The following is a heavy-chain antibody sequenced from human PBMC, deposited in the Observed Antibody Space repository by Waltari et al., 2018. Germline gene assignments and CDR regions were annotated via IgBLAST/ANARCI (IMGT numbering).Heavy chain of an antibody. D-gene: IGHD4-4*01. CDR1: GYSIRSGHY. CDR2: IYHSGST. Sequence: QVQLQESGPGLVKPSETLSLTCAVSGYSIRSGHYWGWIRQPPGKGLEWIGSIYHSGSTYYNPSLKSRVTISVDTSKNQFSLKLSSVTAADTAVYYCVRANSNYGMDVWGQGTTVTVSS. CDR3: VRANSNYGMDV. V-gene: IGHV4-38-2*01. J-gene: IGHJ6*02.